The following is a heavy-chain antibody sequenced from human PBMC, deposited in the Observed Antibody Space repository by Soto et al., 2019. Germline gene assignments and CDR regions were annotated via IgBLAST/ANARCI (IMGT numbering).Heavy chain of an antibody. Sequence: SETLSLTCTVSGGSISSYYWSWIRQPPGKGLEWIGYIYYSGSTNYNPSLKSRVTISVDTSKNQFSLKLSSVTAADTAVYYCARVRARWLQREKYYFDYWGQGTLVTVSS. D-gene: IGHD5-12*01. J-gene: IGHJ4*02. CDR1: GGSISSYY. V-gene: IGHV4-59*01. CDR2: IYYSGST. CDR3: ARVRARWLQREKYYFDY.